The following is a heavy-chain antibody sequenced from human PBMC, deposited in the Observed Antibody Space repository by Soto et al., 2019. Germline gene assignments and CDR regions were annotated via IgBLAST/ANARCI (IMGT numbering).Heavy chain of an antibody. CDR3: ATSEGSDGYSFGY. CDR2: IIPMFGTP. CDR1: GVTFNRQD. Sequence: SVKVSCKASGVTFNRQDMRWVRQAPGQGLEWMGGIIPMFGTPHYAEKFQDRVTITADESTGTAYLELTSLTSEDTAVSYCATSEGSDGYSFGYWGPGTRDTVSS. J-gene: IGHJ4*02. V-gene: IGHV1-69*13. D-gene: IGHD2-21*01.